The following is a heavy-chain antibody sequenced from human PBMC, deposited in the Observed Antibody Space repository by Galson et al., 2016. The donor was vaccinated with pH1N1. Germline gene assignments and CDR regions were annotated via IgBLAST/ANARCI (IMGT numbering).Heavy chain of an antibody. CDR3: ARGRGAVGSGYYGSPMEH. J-gene: IGHJ4*02. D-gene: IGHD3-22*01. CDR2: ISNRGGSI. V-gene: IGHV3-11*01. Sequence: SLRLSCAASGFSFSDYYMTWIRQTPGKGLEWIAYISNRGGSIHYADSVRGRFTISRDSARNSLYLQMSSLRADDTALYYCARGRGAVGSGYYGSPMEHWGQG. CDR1: GFSFSDYY.